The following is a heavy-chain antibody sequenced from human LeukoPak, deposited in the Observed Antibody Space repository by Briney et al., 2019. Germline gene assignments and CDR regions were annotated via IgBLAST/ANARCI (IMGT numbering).Heavy chain of an antibody. Sequence: GASVKVSCKASGYTFTSYDINWVRQATGQGLEWMGWMNPNSGNTGYAQKFQGRVTMTRNTSISTAYMELSSLRSEDTAVYYCARLVIAVAGTGFDYWGQGTLVTVSS. D-gene: IGHD6-19*01. V-gene: IGHV1-8*01. CDR3: ARLVIAVAGTGFDY. CDR2: MNPNSGNT. CDR1: GYTFTSYD. J-gene: IGHJ4*02.